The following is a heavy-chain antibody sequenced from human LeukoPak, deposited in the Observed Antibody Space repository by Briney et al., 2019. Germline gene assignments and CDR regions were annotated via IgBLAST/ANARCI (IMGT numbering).Heavy chain of an antibody. CDR2: ISGSGGIT. D-gene: IGHD1-26*01. J-gene: IGHJ4*02. CDR3: AKDWDSGSYFADY. Sequence: GGSLRLSCAASGFIFSSHAMNWVRQAPGKGVEWVSVISGSGGITYYADSVKGRFTVSRDNSKNTLYFQMNSLGAEDTAVYYCAKDWDSGSYFADYWGQGTLVTVSS. CDR1: GFIFSSHA. V-gene: IGHV3-23*01.